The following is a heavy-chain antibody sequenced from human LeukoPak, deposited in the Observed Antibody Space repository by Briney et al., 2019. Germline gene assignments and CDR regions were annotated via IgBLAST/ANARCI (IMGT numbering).Heavy chain of an antibody. D-gene: IGHD3-22*01. CDR3: ATLVFDSSGYSYFDY. V-gene: IGHV3-23*01. CDR1: GFPFCRYA. Sequence: GGALSLSFAASGFPFCRYAMSWVRPAPGKGAGGLSAISDTGGNTYYTDSVKSLFTISRDNSRNTLYLQMNSLRVEDTAFYYCATLVFDSSGYSYFDYWGQGTLVTVSS. CDR2: ISDTGGNT. J-gene: IGHJ4*02.